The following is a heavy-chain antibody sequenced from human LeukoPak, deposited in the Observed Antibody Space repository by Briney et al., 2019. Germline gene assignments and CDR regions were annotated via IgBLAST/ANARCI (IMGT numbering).Heavy chain of an antibody. J-gene: IGHJ4*02. Sequence: GGSLRLSCAASGFTLSSYWSSWGRQAPGKGLRWEANIKQDGSATYYVDSVKGRFTLSRDNAKTSLYLQMNSLRTEDTALYYCAKARSSSWSYLESWGQGTLVTVSS. CDR2: IKQDGSAT. CDR3: AKARSSSWSYLES. D-gene: IGHD6-13*01. CDR1: GFTLSSYW. V-gene: IGHV3-7*05.